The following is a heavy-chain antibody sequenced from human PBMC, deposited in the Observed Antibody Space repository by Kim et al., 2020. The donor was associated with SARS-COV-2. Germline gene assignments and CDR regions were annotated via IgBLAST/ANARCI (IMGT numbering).Heavy chain of an antibody. D-gene: IGHD3-10*01. CDR3: AREGSGSYNWLDP. CDR1: GYTFDTYA. CDR2: INGGNGNT. J-gene: IGHJ5*02. V-gene: IGHV1-3*01. Sequence: ASVKVSCKASGYTFDTYALYWVRQAPGQRLEWMGWINGGNGNTRYSQTFQGRDTITRDTSATTAYMELSSLTSKDTAVYYCAREGSGSYNWLDPWGQGTLVTVST.